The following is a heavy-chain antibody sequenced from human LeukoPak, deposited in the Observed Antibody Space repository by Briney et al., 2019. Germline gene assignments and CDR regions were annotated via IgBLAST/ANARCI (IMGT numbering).Heavy chain of an antibody. CDR1: GFSFSSYT. D-gene: IGHD1-26*01. CDR3: ATADSGSYYSGFDY. Sequence: GGSLRLSCAASGFSFSSYTMNWVRQAPGKGLEWVSVVYSGGSTHYADSVKGRFTISRDNSKNTLYLHMNSLRAEDTAVYYCATADSGSYYSGFDYWGQGTLVTVSS. V-gene: IGHV3-66*01. J-gene: IGHJ4*02. CDR2: VYSGGST.